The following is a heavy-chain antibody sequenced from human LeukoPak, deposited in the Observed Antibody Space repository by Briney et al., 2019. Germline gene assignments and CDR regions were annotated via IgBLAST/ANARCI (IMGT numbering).Heavy chain of an antibody. J-gene: IGHJ4*02. CDR1: GFTFTGHF. CDR3: ARDHNWGPDY. D-gene: IGHD7-27*01. Sequence: ASVKVSFKASGFTFTGHFMHWVRQAPGQGLEWMGWINAKNGGTHYAQNFQGRVTMTRDTSISTVYMELSRLKSDDTAFYYCARDHNWGPDYWGQGTLVTVSS. V-gene: IGHV1-2*02. CDR2: INAKNGGT.